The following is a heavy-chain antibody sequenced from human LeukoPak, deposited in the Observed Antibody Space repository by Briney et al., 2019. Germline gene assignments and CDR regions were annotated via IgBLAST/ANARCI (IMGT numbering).Heavy chain of an antibody. CDR1: GFTFSSYS. D-gene: IGHD2-2*01. CDR2: ISSSSSYI. V-gene: IGHV3-21*01. Sequence: GGSLRLSCAASGFTFSSYSMNWVRQAPGKGLEWVSSISSSSSYIYYADSVKGRFTISRDNAKNSLYLQMNSLRAEDTAVYYCARDDARSSTSCPIDYWGQGTLVTVSS. J-gene: IGHJ4*02. CDR3: ARDDARSSTSCPIDY.